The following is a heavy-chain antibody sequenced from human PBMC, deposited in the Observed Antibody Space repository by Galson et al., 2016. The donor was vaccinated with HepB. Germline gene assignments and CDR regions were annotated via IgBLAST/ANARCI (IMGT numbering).Heavy chain of an antibody. V-gene: IGHV1-18*04. J-gene: IGHJ4*02. D-gene: IGHD1-26*01. Sequence: SVKVSCKASGYRFPTYGISWVRQAPGQGLEWLGWISANSGNTIYAQKFQDRVTMTRDTSASTVYMDLNGLRADDTAVYYCAREGEGGFDYWGQGTLVTVSS. CDR2: ISANSGNT. CDR3: AREGEGGFDY. CDR1: GYRFPTYG.